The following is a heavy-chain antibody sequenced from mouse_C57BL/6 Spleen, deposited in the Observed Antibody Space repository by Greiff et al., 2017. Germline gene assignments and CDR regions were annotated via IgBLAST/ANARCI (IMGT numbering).Heavy chain of an antibody. CDR2: IDPSDSYT. Sequence: QVQLQQPGAELVKPGASVKLSCKASGYTFTSYWMQWVKQRPGQGLEWIGEIDPSDSYTNYNQKFKGKATLTVDTSSSTAYMQLSSLTSEDSAVYYCAKGDPNYFDYWGQGTTLTVSS. V-gene: IGHV1-50*01. D-gene: IGHD3-3*01. J-gene: IGHJ2*01. CDR3: AKGDPNYFDY. CDR1: GYTFTSYW.